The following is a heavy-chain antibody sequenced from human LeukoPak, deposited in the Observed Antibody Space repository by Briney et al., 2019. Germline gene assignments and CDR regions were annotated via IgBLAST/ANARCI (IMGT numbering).Heavy chain of an antibody. Sequence: ASVKVSCMASGGTFSSYAITWVRQAPGQGLEWMGGIIPIFGTANYAQKFQGRVTITADESTSTAYMELSSLRSEDTAVYYCASSVGYSSGPFDYWGQGTLVTVSS. CDR3: ASSVGYSSGPFDY. V-gene: IGHV1-69*13. CDR1: GGTFSSYA. J-gene: IGHJ4*02. D-gene: IGHD6-19*01. CDR2: IIPIFGTA.